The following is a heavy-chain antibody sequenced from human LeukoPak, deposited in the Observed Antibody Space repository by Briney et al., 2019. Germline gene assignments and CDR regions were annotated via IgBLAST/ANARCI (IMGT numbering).Heavy chain of an antibody. CDR3: AREMGKIVERQTYYYYGMEV. D-gene: IGHD5-24*01. Sequence: GGSLRLSCAASGFTFSSYAMHWVRQAPGKGLEWVAVISYDGSNKYYADSVKGRFTISRDNSKNTLYLQMNSLRAEDTAVYYCAREMGKIVERQTYYYYGMEVWGQGTTVTVSS. CDR1: GFTFSSYA. V-gene: IGHV3-30-3*01. CDR2: ISYDGSNK. J-gene: IGHJ6*02.